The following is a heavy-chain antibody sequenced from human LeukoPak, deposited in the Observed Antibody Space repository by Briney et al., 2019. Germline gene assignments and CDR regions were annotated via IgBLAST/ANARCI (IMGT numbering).Heavy chain of an antibody. J-gene: IGHJ6*03. D-gene: IGHD1-7*01. CDR3: ARFPQPGTTSFFYHYMDV. CDR1: GYTFSDYG. V-gene: IGHV1-18*04. Sequence: ASVKVSCKASGYTFSDYGINWVRQAPGQGLEWMGWISGHNGHTNYAQRFQARVTMTTDTSTSTAYMELRSLRSDDTAVYFCARFPQPGTTSFFYHYMDVWGKGTTVTVS. CDR2: ISGHNGHT.